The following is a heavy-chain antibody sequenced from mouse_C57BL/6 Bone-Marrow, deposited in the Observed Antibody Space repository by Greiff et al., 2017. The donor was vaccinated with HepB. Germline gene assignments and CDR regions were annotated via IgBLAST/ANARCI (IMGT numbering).Heavy chain of an antibody. D-gene: IGHD3-2*02. V-gene: IGHV1-81*01. CDR3: ARDSSGYSAY. CDR1: GYTFTSYG. CDR2: IYPRSGNT. Sequence: QVQLKESGAELARPGASVKLSCKASGYTFTSYGISWVKQRTGQGLEWIGEIYPRSGNTYYNEKFKGKATLTADKSSSTAYMELRSLTSEDSAVYFCARDSSGYSAYWGQGTLVTVSA. J-gene: IGHJ3*01.